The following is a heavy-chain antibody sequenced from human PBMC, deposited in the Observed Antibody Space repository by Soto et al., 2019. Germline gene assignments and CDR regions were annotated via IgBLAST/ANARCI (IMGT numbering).Heavy chain of an antibody. CDR2: IISSGGTT. CDR3: AKSQNNWNDRGNDY. Sequence: EVQLLESGGGLVQPGGSLRLSCAASGFTFSSYAMSWVRQAPGKGLEWVSTIISSGGTTYYADSVKGRFTISRDNSKNSLYLQMNSLRAEDTAVYYCAKSQNNWNDRGNDYRGQGTLVTVSS. CDR1: GFTFSSYA. V-gene: IGHV3-23*01. D-gene: IGHD1-20*01. J-gene: IGHJ4*02.